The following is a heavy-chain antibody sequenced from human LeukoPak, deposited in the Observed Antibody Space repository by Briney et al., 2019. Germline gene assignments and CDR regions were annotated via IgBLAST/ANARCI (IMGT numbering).Heavy chain of an antibody. CDR1: GYTFTSSD. CDR3: ARGPIWGSGIS. CDR2: INPNSGGT. D-gene: IGHD3-10*01. Sequence: ASVKVSCKASGYTFTSSDINWVRQATGQGLEWMGWINPNSGGTNYAQKFQGRVTMTRDTSISTAYMELSRLRSDDTAVYCCARGPIWGSGISWGQGTLVTVSS. V-gene: IGHV1-2*02. J-gene: IGHJ5*02.